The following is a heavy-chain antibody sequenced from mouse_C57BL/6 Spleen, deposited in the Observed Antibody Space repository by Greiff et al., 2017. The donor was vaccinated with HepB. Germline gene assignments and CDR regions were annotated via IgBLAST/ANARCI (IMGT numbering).Heavy chain of an antibody. CDR3: ARGDDYDFQNYFDD. J-gene: IGHJ2*01. Sequence: EVKLVDSGGGLVKPGGSLKLSCAASGFTFSDYGMHWVRQAPEKGLEWVAYISSGSSTIYYADTVKGRFTISRDNAKNTLFLQMTSLRSEDTAMYYCARGDDYDFQNYFDDWGQGTTLTVSS. V-gene: IGHV5-17*01. CDR1: GFTFSDYG. CDR2: ISSGSSTI. D-gene: IGHD2-4*01.